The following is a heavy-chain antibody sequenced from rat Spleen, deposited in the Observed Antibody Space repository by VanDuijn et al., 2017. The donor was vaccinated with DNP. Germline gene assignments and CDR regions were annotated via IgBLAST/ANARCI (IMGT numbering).Heavy chain of an antibody. D-gene: IGHD4-3*01. CDR2: ISYDGGRT. CDR3: ARWNSGYGGFAY. V-gene: IGHV5-29*01. Sequence: EVQLVESGGGLVQPGRSLKLSCAASGFIFSKYGMAWVRQAPTKGLEWVACISYDGGRTYYRDSVKGRFTISRDNAKSSLYLQMDSLRSDDMATYYCARWNSGYGGFAYWGQGVMVTVSS. J-gene: IGHJ2*01. CDR1: GFIFSKYG.